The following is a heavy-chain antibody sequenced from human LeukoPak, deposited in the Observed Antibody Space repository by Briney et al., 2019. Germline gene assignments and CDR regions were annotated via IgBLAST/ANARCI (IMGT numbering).Heavy chain of an antibody. CDR1: VGSFSGYY. CDR3: ARGYYGSGSHCCHMDV. V-gene: IGHV4-34*01. CDR2: INHSGST. Sequence: NSSEPLSLTCAVYVGSFSGYYWSWIRQPPGKGMEWIGEINHSGSTNYNSSLKSRVTISEDTSKNQFSLKLSSVTAADTAVYYCARGYYGSGSHCCHMDVWGKGTTITVS. D-gene: IGHD3-10*01. J-gene: IGHJ6*03.